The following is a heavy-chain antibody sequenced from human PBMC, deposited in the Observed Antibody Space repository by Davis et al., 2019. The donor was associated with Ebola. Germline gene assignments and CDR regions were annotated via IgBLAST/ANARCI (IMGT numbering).Heavy chain of an antibody. Sequence: SETLSLTCAVSGGSISSSNWWSWVRQHPGKGLEWIGYIYYSGSTNYNPSLKSRVTISVDTSKNQFSLKLSSVTAADTAVYYCARLVYYYGMDVWGQGTTVTVSS. CDR1: GGSISSSNW. V-gene: IGHV4-4*02. D-gene: IGHD2-8*02. CDR3: ARLVYYYGMDV. CDR2: IYYSGST. J-gene: IGHJ6*02.